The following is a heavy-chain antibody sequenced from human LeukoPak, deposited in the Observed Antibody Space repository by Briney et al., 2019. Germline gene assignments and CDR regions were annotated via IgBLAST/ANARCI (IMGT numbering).Heavy chain of an antibody. D-gene: IGHD4-4*01. J-gene: IGHJ4*02. CDR2: IIPILGIA. CDR1: GGTFSSYA. Sequence: SVKVSCKASGGTFSSYAISWVRQAPGQGLEWMGRIIPILGIANYAQKFQGRVTITADKSTSTAYMELSSLRSEDTAVYYCARDLGFKVTYEFDYWGQGTLVTVSS. CDR3: ARDLGFKVTYEFDY. V-gene: IGHV1-69*04.